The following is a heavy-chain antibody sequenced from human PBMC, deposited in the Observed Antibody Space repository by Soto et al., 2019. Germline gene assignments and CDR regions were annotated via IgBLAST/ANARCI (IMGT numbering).Heavy chain of an antibody. CDR1: GCILSSYG. Sequence: QVQLVESGGGVVQPGRSLRLSCAASGCILSSYGMHWVRQAPGKGLEWVAVIWYDGSNKYYADSVKGRFTISRDNSKNRLYLQMNSLRAEDTAVYYCARDGSRESGGVKHDLTDFDPWGQGTLVTVSS. V-gene: IGHV3-33*01. CDR3: ARDGSRESGGVKHDLTDFDP. CDR2: IWYDGSNK. J-gene: IGHJ5*02. D-gene: IGHD2-2*01.